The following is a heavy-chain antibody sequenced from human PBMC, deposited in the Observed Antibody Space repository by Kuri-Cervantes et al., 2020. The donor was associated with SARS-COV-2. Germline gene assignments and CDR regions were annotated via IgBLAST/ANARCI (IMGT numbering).Heavy chain of an antibody. CDR2: VYYSGTT. Sequence: ETLSLTCTVSGGSISSQSYYWGWIRQPPGKGLEWIGSVYYSGTTYYNPSLKSRVTISVDTSKNQFSLKLSSVTAADTAVYYCAGDISAGYSSSWYPYYFDYWGQGTLVTVSS. V-gene: IGHV4-39*07. CDR3: AGDISAGYSSSWYPYYFDY. D-gene: IGHD6-13*01. J-gene: IGHJ4*02. CDR1: GGSISSQSYY.